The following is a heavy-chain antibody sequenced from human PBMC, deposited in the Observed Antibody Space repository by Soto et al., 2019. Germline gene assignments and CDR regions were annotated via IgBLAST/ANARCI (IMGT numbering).Heavy chain of an antibody. CDR2: IYPGDFDA. Sequence: LKIGCKGSGYSFTSSSIGWMRQMRGKDLEGIGIIYPGDFDARYRPYFQGQVTTSADKSISTAYLQWSSLKASDTYMYYCVRTGGFDAFDIWGQGTMVNVS. D-gene: IGHD1-26*01. CDR3: VRTGGFDAFDI. J-gene: IGHJ3*02. CDR1: GYSFTSSS. V-gene: IGHV5-51*01.